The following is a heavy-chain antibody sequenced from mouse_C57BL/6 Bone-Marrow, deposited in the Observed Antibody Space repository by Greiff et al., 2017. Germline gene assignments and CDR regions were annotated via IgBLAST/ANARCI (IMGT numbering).Heavy chain of an antibody. J-gene: IGHJ2*01. CDR1: GFNIKDDY. CDR3: TMGYGSSCYFDY. D-gene: IGHD1-1*01. V-gene: IGHV14-4*01. Sequence: VQLKESGAELVRPGASVKLSCTASGFNIKDDYMHWVKQRPEQGLEWIGWIDPENGDTEYASKFQGKATITAATSSNTAYLQLSSLTSEDTAVXYCTMGYGSSCYFDYWGQGTTLTVSS. CDR2: IDPENGDT.